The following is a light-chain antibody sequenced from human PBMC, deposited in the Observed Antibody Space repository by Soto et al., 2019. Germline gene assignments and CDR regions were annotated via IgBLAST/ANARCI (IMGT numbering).Light chain of an antibody. CDR3: QQLNSYPLT. Sequence: IQLTQSPSSLSASVGDRVTITCRASQGIGSFLAWYQQKPGKAPTLLIYAASTLQSGVPSRFSGSGSGTDFTLTISSLQPEDFATYYCQQLNSYPLTFGGGTKVEIK. J-gene: IGKJ4*01. CDR1: QGIGSF. CDR2: AAS. V-gene: IGKV1-9*01.